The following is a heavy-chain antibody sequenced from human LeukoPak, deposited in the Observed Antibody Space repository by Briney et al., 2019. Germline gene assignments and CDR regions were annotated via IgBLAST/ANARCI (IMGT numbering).Heavy chain of an antibody. CDR3: ARQRVSGFGREGDAFDI. CDR2: IYPGDSDT. CDR1: GYSFTSYW. V-gene: IGHV5-51*01. Sequence: GESLKISCKGSGYSFTSYWIGCVRQMPGKGLEWMGIIYPGDSDTRYSPSFQGQVTISADKSISTAYLQWSSLKASDTAMYYCARQRVSGFGREGDAFDIWGQGTMVTVSS. D-gene: IGHD3-10*01. J-gene: IGHJ3*02.